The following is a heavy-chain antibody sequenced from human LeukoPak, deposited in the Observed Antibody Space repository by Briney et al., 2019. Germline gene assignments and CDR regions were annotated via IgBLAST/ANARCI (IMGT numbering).Heavy chain of an antibody. CDR3: AKAARPARGPYYYYYYYMDV. Sequence: PGGSLRLSCAASGFTFDDYGMSWVRQVPGKGLEWVSGINWNGGSTGYADSVRGRFTISRDNAKNSLYLQMNSLRAEDTALYYCAKAARPARGPYYYYYYYMDVWGKGTTVTVSS. CDR1: GFTFDDYG. CDR2: INWNGGST. V-gene: IGHV3-20*04. J-gene: IGHJ6*03.